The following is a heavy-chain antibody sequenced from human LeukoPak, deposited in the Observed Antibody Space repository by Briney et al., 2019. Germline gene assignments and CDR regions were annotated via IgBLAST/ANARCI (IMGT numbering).Heavy chain of an antibody. D-gene: IGHD3-10*01. Sequence: GGSLRLSCTASGFTFGSYSMNWVRQAPGKGLEWVSYISSSRSIYYADSVKGRFTISRDNANNSLSLQMNSLRDEDTAVYYCVLGSPFDYWGQGTLVTVSS. J-gene: IGHJ4*02. CDR1: GFTFGSYS. CDR3: VLGSPFDY. V-gene: IGHV3-48*02. CDR2: ISSSRSI.